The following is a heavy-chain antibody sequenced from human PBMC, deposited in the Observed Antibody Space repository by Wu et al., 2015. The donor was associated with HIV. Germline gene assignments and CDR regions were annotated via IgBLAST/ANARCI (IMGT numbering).Heavy chain of an antibody. CDR2: FDPESGGI. CDR1: GYTLTQLS. D-gene: IGHD4-17*01. Sequence: QVQLVQSGAEVRKPGASVKVSCKISGYTLTQLSMNWVRQAPGKGLEWMGGFDPESGGIIYAQKSFPGRVNHEPTTHLYRHNLQMELSSLTSEDTAVYSCCNGXPYGETYSRNRTNFDYLGPGNAG. CDR3: CNGXPYGETYSRNRTNFDY. V-gene: IGHV1-24*01. J-gene: IGHJ4*02.